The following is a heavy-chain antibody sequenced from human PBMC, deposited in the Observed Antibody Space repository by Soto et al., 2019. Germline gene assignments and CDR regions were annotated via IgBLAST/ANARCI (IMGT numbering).Heavy chain of an antibody. CDR1: GYSFSTYW. J-gene: IGHJ4*03. CDR3: ASSVVVPSTMNYFDY. V-gene: IGHV5-51*01. D-gene: IGHD2-15*01. CDR2: IYPADSDT. Sequence: PGESLKISCTCSGYSFSTYWIAWVRQMPGKGLEWMGIIYPADSDTKYSPSFQGQVTISADKSISTAYLQWSSLKASDTAMYYCASSVVVPSTMNYFDYWGQGTTVTVSS.